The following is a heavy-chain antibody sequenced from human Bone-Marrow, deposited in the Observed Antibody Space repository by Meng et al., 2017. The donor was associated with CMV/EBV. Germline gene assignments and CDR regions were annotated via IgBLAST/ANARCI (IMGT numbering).Heavy chain of an antibody. CDR1: GGSFSGYY. CDR2: INHSGST. D-gene: IGHD3-10*01. V-gene: IGHV4-34*01. J-gene: IGHJ4*01. Sequence: SETLSLTCAVYGGSFSGYYWSWIRQPPGKGLEWIGEINHSGSTNYNPSLKTRVTISVDTSKNHFSLKLSPVTAADTAVYYCAREGAGGYYGSGTIRGFDYWGQGTLVTVSS. CDR3: AREGAGGYYGSGTIRGFDY.